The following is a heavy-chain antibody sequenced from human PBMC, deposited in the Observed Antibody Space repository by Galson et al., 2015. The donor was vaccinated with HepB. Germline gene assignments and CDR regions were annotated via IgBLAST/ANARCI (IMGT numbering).Heavy chain of an antibody. CDR1: GFTFNKFA. V-gene: IGHV3-53*01. CDR3: ARDVGP. J-gene: IGHJ5*02. Sequence: SLRLSCAASGFTFNKFAMTWVRQAPQAPGKGLEWVSLIYSDGSTRYADSVKGRFAISRDSSKNILYLQMNSLRAEDTAVYYCARDVGPWGQGTLVTVSS. CDR2: IYSDGST.